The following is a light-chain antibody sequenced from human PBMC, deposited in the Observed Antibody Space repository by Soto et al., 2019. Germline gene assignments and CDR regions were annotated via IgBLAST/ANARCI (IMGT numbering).Light chain of an antibody. CDR2: GAS. V-gene: IGKV3-15*01. J-gene: IGKJ3*01. CDR3: QQTHTFPLT. Sequence: EIVMTQSPATLSVSPGERATLSCRASQSVSTNLAWYQQRPGQAPRLLIYGASTRATGVPVRFSGSGSGTEFTLTISSLQSEDFATYYCQQTHTFPLTFGPGTKVDIK. CDR1: QSVSTN.